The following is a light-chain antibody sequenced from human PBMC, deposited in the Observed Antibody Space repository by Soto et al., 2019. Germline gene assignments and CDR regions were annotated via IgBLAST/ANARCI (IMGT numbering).Light chain of an antibody. V-gene: IGKV1-39*01. CDR3: QQSYSTPLT. CDR2: AAS. CDR1: QSISSN. Sequence: DIQMTQSPSSLSASVGDRVTITCXASQSISSNLNWYQQKPGKAPKLLIYAASSLQSGVPSRFSGGGSGTDFTLTISSLQPEDFATYSCQQSYSTPLTFGGGTKVDIK. J-gene: IGKJ4*01.